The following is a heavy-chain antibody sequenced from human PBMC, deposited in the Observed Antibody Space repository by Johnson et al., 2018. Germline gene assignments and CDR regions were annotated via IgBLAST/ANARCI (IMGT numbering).Heavy chain of an antibody. D-gene: IGHD1-1*01. V-gene: IGHV3-30*03. J-gene: IGHJ6*02. CDR3: TGDCNCGYGMVV. CDR2: ISFDESYK. Sequence: QVQLVESGGGVVQPGRSLRLSCTASGFTFSSYGMHWVRQAPGKGLEWVALISFDESYKYYADSVKGRFTISRDNSQNTLYLQMNSQRIEDTAVYYCTGDCNCGYGMVVWGQGTTVTVSS. CDR1: GFTFSSYG.